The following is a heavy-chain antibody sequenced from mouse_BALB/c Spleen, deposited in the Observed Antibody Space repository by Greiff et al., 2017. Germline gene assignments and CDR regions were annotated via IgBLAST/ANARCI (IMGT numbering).Heavy chain of an antibody. J-gene: IGHJ4*01. CDR2: IWGDGST. D-gene: IGHD2-10*02. Sequence: QVHVKQSGPGLVAPSQSLSITCTVSGFSLTGYGVNWVRQPPGKGLEWLGMIWGDGSTDYNSALKSRLSISKDNSKSQVFLKMNSLQTDDTARYYCAREGYGNYDAMDYWGQGTSVTVSS. CDR1: GFSLTGYG. CDR3: AREGYGNYDAMDY. V-gene: IGHV2-6-7*01.